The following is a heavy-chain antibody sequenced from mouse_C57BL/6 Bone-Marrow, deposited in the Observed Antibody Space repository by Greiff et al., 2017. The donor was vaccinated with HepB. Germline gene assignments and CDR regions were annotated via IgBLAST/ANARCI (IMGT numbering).Heavy chain of an antibody. J-gene: IGHJ1*03. CDR1: GYTFTDYE. CDR3: TSLRHGYFDV. D-gene: IGHD2-12*01. CDR2: IDPETGGT. Sequence: VQLQESGAELVRPGASVTLSCKASGYTFTDYEMHWVKQTPVHGLEWIGAIDPETGGTAYNQKFKGKAILTADKSSSTAYMERRSLTSEDAAVYYCTSLRHGYFDVWGTGTTVTVAS. V-gene: IGHV1-15*01.